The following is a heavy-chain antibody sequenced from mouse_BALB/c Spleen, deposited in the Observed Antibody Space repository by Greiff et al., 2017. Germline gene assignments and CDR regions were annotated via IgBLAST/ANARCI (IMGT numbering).Heavy chain of an antibody. D-gene: IGHD2-1*01. J-gene: IGHJ4*01. CDR1: GFTFSDYY. Sequence: EVQLVESGGGLVKPGGSLKLSCAASGFTFSDYYMYWVRQTPEKRLEWVATISDGGSYTYYPDSVKGRFTISRDNAKNNLYLQMSSLKSEDTAMYYCARDQGGIYGNYDAMDYWGQGTSVTVSS. CDR2: ISDGGSYT. V-gene: IGHV5-4*02. CDR3: ARDQGGIYGNYDAMDY.